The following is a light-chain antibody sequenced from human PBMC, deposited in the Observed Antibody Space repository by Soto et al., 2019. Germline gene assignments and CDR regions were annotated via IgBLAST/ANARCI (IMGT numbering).Light chain of an antibody. Sequence: EIVMTQSPDTLSVSPGERATLSCRASQSVDRKVAWYQQKPGQAPRLLVYDASTRATGIPARFSGSGSGTEYILTIDSLQSEDFGVYYCQQYNTWLWTFGQGTKVEIK. CDR2: DAS. CDR1: QSVDRK. J-gene: IGKJ1*01. V-gene: IGKV3-15*01. CDR3: QQYNTWLWT.